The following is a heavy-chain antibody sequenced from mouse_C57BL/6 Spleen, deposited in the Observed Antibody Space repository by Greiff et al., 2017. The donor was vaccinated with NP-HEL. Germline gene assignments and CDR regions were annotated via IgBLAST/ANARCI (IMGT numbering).Heavy chain of an antibody. J-gene: IGHJ2*01. CDR1: GYAFSSSW. V-gene: IGHV1-82*01. CDR2: IYPGDGDT. Sequence: QVQLQQSGPELVKPGASVKISCKASGYAFSSSWLNWVKRRPGRGLVGIGRIYPGDGDTNYNGKFKGKATLTADKSSSTAYMQLSSLTSEDSAVYFCASRGDFFDYWGQGTTLTVSS. CDR3: ASRGDFFDY.